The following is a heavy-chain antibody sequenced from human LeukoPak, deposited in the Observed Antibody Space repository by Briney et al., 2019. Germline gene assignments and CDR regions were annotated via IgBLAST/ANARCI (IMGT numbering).Heavy chain of an antibody. CDR2: FGISGTI. J-gene: IGHJ4*02. D-gene: IGHD4-17*01. Sequence: GGSLRLSCAASGFTVNTYDMHWVRQAPGEGPEWIAYFGISGTIYYADSVRGRFTISRDNAKNSLFLQMNSLRVDDTAIYYCAGYGVYPYWGQGTPDSVCS. CDR1: GFTVNTYD. V-gene: IGHV3-48*01. CDR3: AGYGVYPY.